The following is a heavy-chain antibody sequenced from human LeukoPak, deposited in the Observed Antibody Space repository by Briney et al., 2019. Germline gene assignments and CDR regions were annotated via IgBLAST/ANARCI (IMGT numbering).Heavy chain of an antibody. V-gene: IGHV1-69*05. D-gene: IGHD5-12*01. CDR3: ARGRYSGYDMDY. CDR2: IVPIFGTA. J-gene: IGHJ4*02. CDR1: GGTFSSYA. Sequence: GASVKASCKASGGTFSSYAISWVRQAPGQGLEWMGRIVPIFGTANYAQKFQGRVTITTDESTSTAYMELSSLRSEDTAVYYCARGRYSGYDMDYWGQGTLVTVSS.